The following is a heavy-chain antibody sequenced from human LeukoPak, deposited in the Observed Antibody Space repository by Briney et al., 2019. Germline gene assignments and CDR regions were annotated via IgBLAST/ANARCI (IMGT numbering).Heavy chain of an antibody. J-gene: IGHJ3*02. CDR2: IYYSGST. D-gene: IGHD1-20*01. CDR1: GGSISSGGYY. V-gene: IGHV4-31*03. Sequence: PSETLSLTCTVSGGSISSGGYYWSWIRQHPGKGLEWIGYIYYSGSTYYNPSLKSRVTISVDTSKNQFSLKLSSVTAADTAVYYCARVPLISYNWNDWAHGRDRKSDAFDIWGQGTMVTVSS. CDR3: ARVPLISYNWNDWAHGRDRKSDAFDI.